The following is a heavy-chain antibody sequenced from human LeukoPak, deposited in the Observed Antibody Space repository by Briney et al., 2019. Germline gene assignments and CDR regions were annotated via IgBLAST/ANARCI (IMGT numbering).Heavy chain of an antibody. CDR3: AREVGAATESGGYYCYMDV. Sequence: PSETLSLTCTVSGASLSSGSYYWSWIRQPAGKGLEWIGRIYPSGSTDYNPSLKSRVTISVDTSKNQFSLKLSSVTAADTAVYYCAREVGAATESGGYYCYMDVWGKGTTVTISS. CDR1: GASLSSGSYY. V-gene: IGHV4-61*10. CDR2: IYPSGST. J-gene: IGHJ6*03. D-gene: IGHD6-25*01.